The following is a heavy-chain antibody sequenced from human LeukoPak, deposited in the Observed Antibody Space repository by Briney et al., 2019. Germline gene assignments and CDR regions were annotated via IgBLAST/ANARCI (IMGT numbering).Heavy chain of an antibody. D-gene: IGHD7-27*01. CDR2: ISHTGRT. J-gene: IGHJ4*02. CDR1: GLSFTGYY. Sequence: SETLSLTCAVSGLSFTGYYWSWIRQPPGKGPEWIGEISHTGRTSYKPSLKSQASISLDTSKKQFSLKLSFLTAADMAVYYCTKTSPGVPLELWGQGALVTVSS. V-gene: IGHV4-34*01. CDR3: TKTSPGVPLEL.